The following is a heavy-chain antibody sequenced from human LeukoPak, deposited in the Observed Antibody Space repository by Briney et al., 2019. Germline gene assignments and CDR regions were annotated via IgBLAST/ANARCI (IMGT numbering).Heavy chain of an antibody. D-gene: IGHD3-22*01. Sequence: GGSLRLSCAASGFTFSSYSMNWVRQAPGKGLEWVAVISYDGSNKYYADSVKGRFTISRDNSKNTLYLQMNSLRAEDTAVYYCAREYYYDSSGYPKNYGMDVWGQGTTVTVSS. CDR3: AREYYYDSSGYPKNYGMDV. V-gene: IGHV3-30*03. J-gene: IGHJ6*02. CDR1: GFTFSSYS. CDR2: ISYDGSNK.